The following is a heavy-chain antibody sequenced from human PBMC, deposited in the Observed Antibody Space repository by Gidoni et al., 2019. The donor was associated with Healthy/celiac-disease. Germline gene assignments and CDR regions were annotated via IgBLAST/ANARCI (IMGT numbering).Heavy chain of an antibody. CDR2: MKPNSGNP. V-gene: IGHV1-8*01. D-gene: IGHD3-9*01. CDR1: GYTFTSYD. CDR3: ARGVRYYDILTGPQDFDY. J-gene: IGHJ4*02. Sequence: QVQLVQSGAEVKKPGASVKVSCKASGYTFTSYDINWVRQATGQGLEWMGWMKPNSGNPGYAQKFQGRVTRTRNTSISTAYMELSSLRSEDTAVYYCARGVRYYDILTGPQDFDYWGQGTLVTVSS.